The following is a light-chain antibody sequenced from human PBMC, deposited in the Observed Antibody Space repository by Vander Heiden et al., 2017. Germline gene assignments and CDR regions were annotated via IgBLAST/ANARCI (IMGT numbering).Light chain of an antibody. CDR3: SSQAGDYSFGV. J-gene: IGLJ2*01. Sequence: QSALTQPRSVSGSPGQSITISCTGTSSDVGRYNYVSWDQQHQGKAPKLMIYDVNKRPAGVPDRFSGSKSGSTASLTISGLQAEDESDYYCSSQAGDYSFGVFGGGTKLTVL. V-gene: IGLV2-11*01. CDR1: SSDVGRYNY. CDR2: DVN.